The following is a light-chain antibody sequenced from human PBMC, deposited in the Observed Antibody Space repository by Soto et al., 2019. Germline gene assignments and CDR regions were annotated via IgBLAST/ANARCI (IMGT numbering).Light chain of an antibody. J-gene: IGKJ4*01. CDR1: QFNRND. V-gene: IGKV1-6*02. Sequence: ATQMTQSASSLSASVGDRVTITCRASQFNRNDLGWYQQKPGKAPKLLIFAASKLQSGVPSRFSGSGSGTDFTLTISSLQPEDFATYYCLQDYTYPLTFGGGIRVEIK. CDR2: AAS. CDR3: LQDYTYPLT.